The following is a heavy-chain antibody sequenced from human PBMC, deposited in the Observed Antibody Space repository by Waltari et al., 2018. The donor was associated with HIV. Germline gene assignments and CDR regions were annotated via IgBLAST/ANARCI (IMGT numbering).Heavy chain of an antibody. D-gene: IGHD2-2*02. CDR3: ARGRFFTGDCSSTSCYSKYFDY. V-gene: IGHV4-34*01. CDR1: GGSFSGYY. J-gene: IGHJ4*02. Sequence: QVQLQQWGAGLLKPSETLSLTCAVYGGSFSGYYWTWLRNPPGRGLEWIGEINHSGSTNYNPSLKSRVTISVDTSKNQFSLKLSSVTAADTAVYYCARGRFFTGDCSSTSCYSKYFDYWGQGTLVTVSS. CDR2: INHSGST.